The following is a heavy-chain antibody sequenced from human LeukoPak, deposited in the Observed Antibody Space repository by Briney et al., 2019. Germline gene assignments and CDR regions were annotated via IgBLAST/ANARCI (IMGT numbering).Heavy chain of an antibody. Sequence: PGGSLRLSCAASGFTFSSYGMHWVRQAPGKGLEWVAVISYDGSNKYYADSVKGRFTISRDNSKNTLYLQMNSLRAEDTAVYYCAKGVAAAGTLDYWGQGTLVTVSS. J-gene: IGHJ4*02. CDR2: ISYDGSNK. CDR3: AKGVAAAGTLDY. V-gene: IGHV3-30*18. CDR1: GFTFSSYG. D-gene: IGHD6-13*01.